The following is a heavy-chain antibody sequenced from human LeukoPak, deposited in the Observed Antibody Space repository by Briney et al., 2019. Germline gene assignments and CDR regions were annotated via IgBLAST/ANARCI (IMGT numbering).Heavy chain of an antibody. Sequence: SETLSLTCAVYGESFSGYYWSWIRQPPGKGLEWIGEINDSGTTNRNPSLKSRVTISVDTSKNQFSLKLISVTAADTAVYYCARGASCGGDCYWEDHYYYGTDVWGQGTTVTVSS. J-gene: IGHJ6*02. CDR2: INDSGTT. CDR1: GESFSGYY. D-gene: IGHD2-21*02. V-gene: IGHV4-34*01. CDR3: ARGASCGGDCYWEDHYYYGTDV.